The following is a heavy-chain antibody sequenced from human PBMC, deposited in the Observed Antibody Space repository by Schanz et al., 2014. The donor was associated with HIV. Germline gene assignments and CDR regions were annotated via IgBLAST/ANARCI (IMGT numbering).Heavy chain of an antibody. V-gene: IGHV3-30*18. J-gene: IGHJ6*02. Sequence: QVQLVESGGGVVQPGRSLKVSCVVSGFIFSDYGIHWVRQAPGKGLEWVAVISYDGRNKYYADSVKGRFTISRDNSKNTLYLQMKSLRPEDTAVYYCAKDRNYYDNRYLGKGNYYYYYGMDVWGQGTTVTVSS. D-gene: IGHD3-22*01. CDR1: GFIFSDYG. CDR3: AKDRNYYDNRYLGKGNYYYYYGMDV. CDR2: ISYDGRNK.